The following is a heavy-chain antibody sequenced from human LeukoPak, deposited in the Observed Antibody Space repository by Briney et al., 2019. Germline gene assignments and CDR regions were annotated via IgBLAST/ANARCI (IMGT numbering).Heavy chain of an antibody. CDR2: ISYDGSNK. CDR3: ARGWGYYDSSGYPYYFDY. V-gene: IGHV3-30-3*01. CDR1: GFTVSSIY. D-gene: IGHD3-22*01. Sequence: GGSLRLSCAASGFTVSSIYMSWVRQAPGKGLEWVAVISYDGSNKYYADSVKGRFTISRDNSKNTLYLQMNSLRAEDTAVYYCARGWGYYDSSGYPYYFDYWGQGTLVTVSS. J-gene: IGHJ4*02.